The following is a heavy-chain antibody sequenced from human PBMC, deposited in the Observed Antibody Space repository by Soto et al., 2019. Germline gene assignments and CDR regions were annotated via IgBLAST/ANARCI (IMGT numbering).Heavy chain of an antibody. J-gene: IGHJ4*02. CDR1: GGTFSSNP. Sequence: QVQLVQSGAEVKKPGSSVKVSCKASGGTFSSNPISWVRQAPGQGLEWMGGIIPIFGTANYAQKFQGRGTITAHESTSTAYMELSSLRSEDTAVYYCAKTPGGWPYYFDYWGQGTLVTVSS. D-gene: IGHD6-19*01. CDR3: AKTPGGWPYYFDY. V-gene: IGHV1-69*12. CDR2: IIPIFGTA.